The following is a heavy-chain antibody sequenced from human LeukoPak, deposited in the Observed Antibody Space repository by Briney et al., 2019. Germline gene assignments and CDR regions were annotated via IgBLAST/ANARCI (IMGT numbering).Heavy chain of an antibody. CDR3: TTDENYYDSSGYYYVDY. CDR1: EFTFSSYS. Sequence: GGSLRLSCAASEFTFSSYSMNWVRQAPGKGLEWVSYITNSGNSKSYADSVKGQFTISRDNTKNSLYLQMNGLRAEDTAVYYCTTDENYYDSSGYYYVDYWGQGTLVTVSS. CDR2: ITNSGNSK. D-gene: IGHD3-22*01. V-gene: IGHV3-48*01. J-gene: IGHJ4*02.